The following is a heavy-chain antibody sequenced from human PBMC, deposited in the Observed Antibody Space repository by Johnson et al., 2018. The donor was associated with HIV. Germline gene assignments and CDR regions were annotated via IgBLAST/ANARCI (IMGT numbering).Heavy chain of an antibody. D-gene: IGHD3-3*02. J-gene: IGHJ3*02. V-gene: IGHV3-74*02. Sequence: VQLVESGGGLVQPGGSLRLSCAASGFTFSSYWMHWVRQAPGKGLVWVSRINSDGSSTSYADSVKGRFTISRDNAKNTLYLQMDSLGAEDTAVYYCARVQLLAYDVFNIWGQGIMVTVSS. CDR3: ARVQLLAYDVFNI. CDR1: GFTFSSYW. CDR2: INSDGSST.